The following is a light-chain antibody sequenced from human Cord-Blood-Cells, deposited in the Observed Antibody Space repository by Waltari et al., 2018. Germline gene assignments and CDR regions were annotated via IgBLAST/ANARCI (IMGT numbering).Light chain of an antibody. CDR3: AAWDDSLSGRV. CDR2: RNN. V-gene: IGLV1-47*01. CDR1: SSNIGSNY. J-gene: IGLJ3*02. Sequence: QSVLTQPPPASGPPGQRVTTPCSGSSSNIGSNYVYWYQQLPGTAPKLLIYRNNQRPSGVPDRFSGSKSGTSASLAISGLRSEDEADYYCAAWDDSLSGRVFGGGTKLTVL.